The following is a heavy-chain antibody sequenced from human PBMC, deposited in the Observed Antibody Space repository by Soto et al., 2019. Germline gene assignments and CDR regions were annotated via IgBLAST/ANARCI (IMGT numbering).Heavy chain of an antibody. V-gene: IGHV3-23*01. D-gene: IGHD3-22*01. J-gene: IGHJ6*02. CDR3: AKDRENYYGSSGYYGPYYYYYGMDV. CDR2: ISGSGGST. Sequence: GGSLRLSCAASGFTFSSYAMSWVRQAPGKGLEWVSAISGSGGSTYYADSVKGRFTISRDNSKNTLYLQMNSLRAEDTAVYYCAKDRENYYGSSGYYGPYYYYYGMDVWGQGTTVTVSS. CDR1: GFTFSSYA.